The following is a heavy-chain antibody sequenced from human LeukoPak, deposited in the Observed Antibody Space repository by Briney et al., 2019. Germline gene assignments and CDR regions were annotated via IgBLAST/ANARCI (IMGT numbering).Heavy chain of an antibody. Sequence: PSETLSLTCTVSGGSISNYYWSCIQQPAGKGLEWIGRIYTSGSTNYNASLKSRVSMSVDTSKNQFSLKLSSVTAADTAVFYCARENSGSYREFDYWGQGTLVIVSS. CDR3: ARENSGSYREFDY. CDR1: GGSISNYY. V-gene: IGHV4-4*07. D-gene: IGHD1-26*01. J-gene: IGHJ4*02. CDR2: IYTSGST.